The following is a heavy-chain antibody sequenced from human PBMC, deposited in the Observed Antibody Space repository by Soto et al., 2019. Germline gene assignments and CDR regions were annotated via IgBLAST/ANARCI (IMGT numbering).Heavy chain of an antibody. D-gene: IGHD3-10*01. V-gene: IGHV4-59*01. Sequence: KTSETLSLTCTVSGGSISSYYWSWIRQPPGKGLEWIGYIYYSGSTNYNPSLKSRVTISVDTSKNQFSLKLSSVTAADTAVYYCARGGLFDPWGQGTLVTVSS. CDR3: ARGGLFDP. CDR2: IYYSGST. CDR1: GGSISSYY. J-gene: IGHJ5*02.